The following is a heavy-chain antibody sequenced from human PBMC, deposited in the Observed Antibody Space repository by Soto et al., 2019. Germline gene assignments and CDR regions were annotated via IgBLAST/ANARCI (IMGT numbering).Heavy chain of an antibody. J-gene: IGHJ6*03. CDR2: IHHSGST. V-gene: IGHV4-4*02. D-gene: IGHD1-26*01. CDR3: ARGGYYFYMDV. CDR1: SASVRSSTW. Sequence: QVQLQESGPGLVKPSGTLSLTCAVSSASVRSSTWWSWVRQTPEKGLEWIGQIHHSGSTNYNPSLTSRDTRSVDNSKNHFSLKVSSVTAADTAVYYCARGGYYFYMDVWGRGITVTVSS.